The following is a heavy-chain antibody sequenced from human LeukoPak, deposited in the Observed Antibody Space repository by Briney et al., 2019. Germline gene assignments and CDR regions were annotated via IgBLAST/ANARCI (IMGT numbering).Heavy chain of an antibody. CDR1: GFTFSSYG. J-gene: IGHJ4*02. D-gene: IGHD3-16*01. CDR3: ASDVNAATNGLHYGTDC. CDR2: ISYDGDSR. V-gene: IGHV3-33*01. Sequence: GGSLRLSREASGFTFSSYGMHWVRQAPGKGLEWVAIISYDGDSRYYVDSVRGRFSISRDNSKNTVDLQMDSLRAEDTAVYYCASDVNAATNGLHYGTDCWGQGSLVTVSS.